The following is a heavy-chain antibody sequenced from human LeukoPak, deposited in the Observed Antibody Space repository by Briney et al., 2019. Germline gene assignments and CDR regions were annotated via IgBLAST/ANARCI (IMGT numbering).Heavy chain of an antibody. V-gene: IGHV4-39*07. CDR3: ARGRVATFYYYYYMDV. D-gene: IGHD5-12*01. J-gene: IGHJ6*03. Sequence: SETLSLTCTVSGGSISSYYWDWIRQPPGKGLEWIGSIYHSGSTYYNPSLKSRVTISVDTSKNQFSLKLSSVTAADTAVYYCARGRVATFYYYYYMDVWGKGTTVTISS. CDR1: GGSISSYY. CDR2: IYHSGST.